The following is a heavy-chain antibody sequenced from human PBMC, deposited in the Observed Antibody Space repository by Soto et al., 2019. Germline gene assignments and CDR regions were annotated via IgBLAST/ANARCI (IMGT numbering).Heavy chain of an antibody. CDR2: IWCDGSNK. CDR3: ARDLSLAPDY. V-gene: IGHV3-33*01. J-gene: IGHJ4*02. Sequence: GGSLRLSCAASGFTFGSYGMHWVRQAPGKGLEWVAVIWCDGSNKYYADSVKGRFTISRDNSKNTLYLQMNSLRAEDTAVYHCARDLSLAPDYWGQGTLVTVSS. CDR1: GFTFGSYG. D-gene: IGHD3-16*02.